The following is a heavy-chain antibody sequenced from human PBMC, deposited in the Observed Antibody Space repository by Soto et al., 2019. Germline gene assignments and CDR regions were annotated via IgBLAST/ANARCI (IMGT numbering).Heavy chain of an antibody. CDR1: GGSISSYY. V-gene: IGHV4-59*08. D-gene: IGHD2-2*01. CDR3: ARHAPHCSSASHCAYGMDV. CDR2: IYYSGST. Sequence: QVQLQESGPGLVRPSETLSLTCTVSGGSISSYYWSWIRQPPGKGLEWIGYIYYSGSTHYNPSLKSRIDIAGDTATNQFSLELSVVTAADTAVYYCARHAPHCSSASHCAYGMDVWGQGATVTVSS. J-gene: IGHJ6*02.